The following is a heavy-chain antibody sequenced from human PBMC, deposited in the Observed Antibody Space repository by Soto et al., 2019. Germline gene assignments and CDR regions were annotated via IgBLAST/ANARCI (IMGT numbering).Heavy chain of an antibody. J-gene: IGHJ4*02. CDR3: ARDIGPLTPLGY. Sequence: QVQLVESGGGVVQPGRSLRLSCAASGFTFSSYGMHWVRQAPGKGLEWVAVIWYDGSNKYYADSVKGRFTISRDNSKNTLYLQMNSLRAEDTAVYYCARDIGPLTPLGYWGQGTLVTVSS. CDR1: GFTFSSYG. D-gene: IGHD2-15*01. V-gene: IGHV3-33*01. CDR2: IWYDGSNK.